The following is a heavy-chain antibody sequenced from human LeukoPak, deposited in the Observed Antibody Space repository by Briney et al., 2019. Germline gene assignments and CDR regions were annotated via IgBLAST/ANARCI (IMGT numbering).Heavy chain of an antibody. CDR2: ISAYNGNT. D-gene: IGHD3-22*01. V-gene: IGHV1-18*01. CDR1: GYTFTSYG. Sequence: ASVKVSCKASGYTFTSYGIIWVRQAPGQGLEWMGWISAYNGNTNYAQKLQGRVTMTTDTSTSTAYMELRSLRSDDTAVYYCAKLGTNYYDSSAKGYYFDYWGQGTLVTVSS. CDR3: AKLGTNYYDSSAKGYYFDY. J-gene: IGHJ4*02.